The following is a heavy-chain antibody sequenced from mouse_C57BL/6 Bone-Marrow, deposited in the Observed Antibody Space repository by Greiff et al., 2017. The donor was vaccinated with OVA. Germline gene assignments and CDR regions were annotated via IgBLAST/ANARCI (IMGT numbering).Heavy chain of an antibody. CDR2: IDPANGNT. CDR3: APSTTVVEGGYYDMDY. CDR1: GFNIKNTY. D-gene: IGHD1-1*01. V-gene: IGHV14-3*01. J-gene: IGHJ4*01. Sequence: VQLKQSVAELVRPGASVKLSCTASGFNIKNTYMHWVKQRPEQGLEWIGRIDPANGNTKYAPKFQGKATITADTSSNTAYLQLSSLTSEDTAIYYCAPSTTVVEGGYYDMDYWGQGTSGTVSS.